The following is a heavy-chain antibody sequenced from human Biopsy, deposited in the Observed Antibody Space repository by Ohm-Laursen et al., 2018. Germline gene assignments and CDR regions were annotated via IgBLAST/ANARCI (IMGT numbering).Heavy chain of an antibody. V-gene: IGHV4-59*01. Sequence: GTLSLTCTVSGGSIYNFFWSWIRQPPGKGLGWIGYISYSWGTNYNPSLKSRVSISVARSKNHFSLELSSVTAADTAVYYCARVGVGAPSIDYFDSWGQGALVTVSS. CDR1: GGSIYNFF. CDR3: ARVGVGAPSIDYFDS. J-gene: IGHJ4*02. D-gene: IGHD1-26*01. CDR2: ISYSWGT.